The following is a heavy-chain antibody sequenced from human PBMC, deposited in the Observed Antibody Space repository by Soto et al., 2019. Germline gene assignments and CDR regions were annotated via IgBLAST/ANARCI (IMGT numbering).Heavy chain of an antibody. CDR1: GGTFSSYA. Sequence: SVKVSCKASGGTFSSYAISWVRQAPGQGLEWMGGIIPIFGTANYAQKFQGRVTITADESTSTAYMELSSLRSEDTAVYYCARGHSSWYSVGFDYWGQGTLVTVSS. D-gene: IGHD6-13*01. V-gene: IGHV1-69*13. CDR3: ARGHSSWYSVGFDY. CDR2: IIPIFGTA. J-gene: IGHJ4*02.